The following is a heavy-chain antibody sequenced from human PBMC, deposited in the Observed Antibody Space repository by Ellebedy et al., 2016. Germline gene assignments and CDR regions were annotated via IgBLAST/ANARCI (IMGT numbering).Heavy chain of an antibody. CDR1: GGSISSGGYY. Sequence: SETLSLTCTVSGGSISSGGYYWSWIRQHPGKGLEWIGYIYYSGSTYYNPSLKSRVTISVDTSKNQFSLKLSSVTAADTAVYYCARDQETYYYGSGSQGGDYWGQGTLVTVSS. V-gene: IGHV4-31*03. D-gene: IGHD3-10*01. J-gene: IGHJ4*02. CDR2: IYYSGST. CDR3: ARDQETYYYGSGSQGGDY.